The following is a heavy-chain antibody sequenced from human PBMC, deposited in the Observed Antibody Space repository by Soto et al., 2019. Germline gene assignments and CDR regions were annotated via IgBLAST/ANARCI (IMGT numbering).Heavy chain of an antibody. CDR2: IIGSGGST. CDR1: GFTFSSYV. V-gene: IGHV3-23*01. J-gene: IGHJ4*02. Sequence: EVQLLESGGGLVQPGGSLRLSCAASGFTFSSYVMSWVRQAPGKGLEWVSAIIGSGGSTYYADSGKGRFTISRDNSKNTLYLQMNSLRAEDTAVYYCAKSSTVGATENFDYWGQGTLVTVSS. D-gene: IGHD1-26*01. CDR3: AKSSTVGATENFDY.